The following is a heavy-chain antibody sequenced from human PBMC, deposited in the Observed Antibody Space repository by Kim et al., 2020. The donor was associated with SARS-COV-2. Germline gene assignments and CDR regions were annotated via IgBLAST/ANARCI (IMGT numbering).Heavy chain of an antibody. Sequence: SVKVSCKASGGTFSSYAISWVRQAPGQGLEWMGGIIPIFGKANYAQKFQGRVTITADESTSTAYMELSSLRSEDTAVYYCARPSPYCSSTSCPVPNFYYFDGIDISGHGTTFTVSS. CDR2: IIPIFGKA. CDR3: ARPSPYCSSTSCPVPNFYYFDGIDI. V-gene: IGHV1-69*13. J-gene: IGHJ6*01. D-gene: IGHD2-2*01. CDR1: GGTFSSYA.